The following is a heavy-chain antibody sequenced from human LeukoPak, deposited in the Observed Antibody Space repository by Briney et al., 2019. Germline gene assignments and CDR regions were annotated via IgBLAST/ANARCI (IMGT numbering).Heavy chain of an antibody. V-gene: IGHV4-39*07. CDR3: ARVERGGSGGFQH. CDR2: ISYSGNT. D-gene: IGHD3-10*01. J-gene: IGHJ1*01. Sequence: PSETLSLTCTVSGGSISSSSYYWGWIRQPPGKGLEWIGSISYSGNTYYNPSLKSRVTISVDTSKNQFSLKLSSVTAADTAVYYCARVERGGSGGFQHWGQGTLVTVSS. CDR1: GGSISSSSYY.